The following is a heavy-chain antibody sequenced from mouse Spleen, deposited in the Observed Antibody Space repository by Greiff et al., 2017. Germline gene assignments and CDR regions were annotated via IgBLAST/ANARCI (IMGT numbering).Heavy chain of an antibody. CDR2: IDPSDSET. V-gene: IGHV1-52*01. CDR1: GYTFTSYW. D-gene: IGHD1-1*01. Sequence: QVQLKQPGAELVRPGSSVKLSCKASGYTFTSYWMHWVKQRPIQGLEWIGNIDPSDSETHYNQKFKDKATLTVDKSSSTAYMQLSSLTSEDSAVYYCARMDYGSLAYWGQGTLVTVSA. J-gene: IGHJ3*01. CDR3: ARMDYGSLAY.